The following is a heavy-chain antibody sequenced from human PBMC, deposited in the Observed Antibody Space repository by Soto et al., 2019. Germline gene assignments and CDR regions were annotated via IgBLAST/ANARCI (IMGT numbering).Heavy chain of an antibody. V-gene: IGHV1-58*01. D-gene: IGHD3-3*01. CDR2: IVVGSGNT. CDR1: GFTFTSSA. CDR3: ARTPYYDFWSGYLAPGN. Sequence: QMQLVQSGPEVKKPGTSVKVSCKASGFTFTSSAVQWVRQARGQRLEWIGWIVVGSGNTNYAQKFQGRVTITRDTSASTAYMELSSLRSEDTAVYYCARTPYYDFWSGYLAPGNWGQGTLVTVSS. J-gene: IGHJ4*02.